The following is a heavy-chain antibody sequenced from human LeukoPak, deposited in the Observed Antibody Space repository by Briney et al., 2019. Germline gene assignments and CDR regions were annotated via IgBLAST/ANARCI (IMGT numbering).Heavy chain of an antibody. D-gene: IGHD3-22*01. V-gene: IGHV3-23*01. J-gene: IGHJ4*02. CDR3: ARHYYYDTGCYLRPFDY. CDR1: GFTFSTYA. CDR2: ISGSGFDT. Sequence: TAGSLRLSCAASGFTFSTYAMSWVRQAPGKGLEWVPAISGSGFDTYYADSVKGRFTISRDTSKNTLYLQMNSLRGDDTAVYYCARHYYYDTGCYLRPFDYWGQGTLVTVSS.